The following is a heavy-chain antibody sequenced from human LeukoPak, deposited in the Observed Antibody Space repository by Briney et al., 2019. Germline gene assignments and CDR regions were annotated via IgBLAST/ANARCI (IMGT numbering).Heavy chain of an antibody. V-gene: IGHV1-46*01. Sequence: ASVKVSCKASGYTFTSYYKHWVRQAPGQGLEWMGIINPSGGSTSYAQKFQGRVTMTRDTSTSTVYMELSSLRSEDTAVYYCARADYEGPFDYWGQGTLVTVSS. D-gene: IGHD3-22*01. CDR2: INPSGGST. CDR3: ARADYEGPFDY. CDR1: GYTFTSYY. J-gene: IGHJ4*02.